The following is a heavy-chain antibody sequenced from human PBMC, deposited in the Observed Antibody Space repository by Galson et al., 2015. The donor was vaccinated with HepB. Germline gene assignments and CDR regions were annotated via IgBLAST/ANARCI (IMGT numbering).Heavy chain of an antibody. CDR3: ARLGDLSGYSSL. CDR1: GFTFRGSA. V-gene: IGHV3-73*01. D-gene: IGHD6-19*01. Sequence: SLRLSCAAHGFTFRGSAIHWVRQAFGKGLEWVGRIRSKASRQARAYTASLKGRFTICRDDSKNTAYLQINSLKTEDTAVYYCARLGDLSGYSSLWGQGTLVTVSS. CDR2: IRSKASRQAR. J-gene: IGHJ4*02.